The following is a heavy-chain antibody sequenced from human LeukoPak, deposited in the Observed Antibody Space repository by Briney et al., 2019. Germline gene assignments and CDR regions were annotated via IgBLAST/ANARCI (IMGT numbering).Heavy chain of an antibody. V-gene: IGHV1-2*02. J-gene: IGHJ4*02. CDR2: INPNSGDT. CDR3: AKSAQYSRALFTGSFGY. Sequence: ASVKVSCKASGYTFSGYYMHWVRQAPGQGLQWVGWINPNSGDTHYAQMFQGRVTMTRDTSINTAYMELRRVRSDDTAVYYCAKSAQYSRALFTGSFGYWGQGTLVTVSS. CDR1: GYTFSGYY. D-gene: IGHD6-25*01.